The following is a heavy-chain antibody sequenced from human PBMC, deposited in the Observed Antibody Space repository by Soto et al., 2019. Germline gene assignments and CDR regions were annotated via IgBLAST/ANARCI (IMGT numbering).Heavy chain of an antibody. J-gene: IGHJ6*03. CDR1: GAAFSGYY. CDR3: ARLRGGRGTTFHYYYYYMDV. Sequence: AETLSLTSGVEGAAFSGYYWSWIRQPPGKGLEWRGEINHSGSTNDNPPLTIRDTISVDTAQNPFSPNRSSAPAAGPAVYYCARLRGGRGTTFHYYYYYMDVWGKGTTVTVSS. V-gene: IGHV4-34*01. CDR2: INHSGST. D-gene: IGHD1-7*01.